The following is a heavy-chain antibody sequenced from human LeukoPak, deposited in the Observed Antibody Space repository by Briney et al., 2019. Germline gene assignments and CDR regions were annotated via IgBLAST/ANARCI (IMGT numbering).Heavy chain of an antibody. CDR2: INHSGST. D-gene: IGHD4-17*01. J-gene: IGHJ5*02. Sequence: SETLSLTCTVSGYSISSGYYWGWIRQPPGKGLEWIGEINHSGSTNYNPSLKSRVTISVDTSKNQFSLKLSSVTAADTAVYYCARVFDREDDYGDYRPDNWFDPWGQGTLVTVSS. V-gene: IGHV4-38-2*02. CDR3: ARVFDREDDYGDYRPDNWFDP. CDR1: GYSISSGYY.